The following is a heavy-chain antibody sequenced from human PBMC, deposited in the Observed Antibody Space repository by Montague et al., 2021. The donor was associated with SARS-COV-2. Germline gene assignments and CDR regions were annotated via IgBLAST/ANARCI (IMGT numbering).Heavy chain of an antibody. D-gene: IGHD3-10*01. CDR1: GFTFSSSP. Sequence: SLRLSCAASGFTFSSSPMSWVRQAPGKGLQWVSVIHSAGTRTYYRDSVKGRFTISRDNAKNSLSLQMNSLRAEDTAVYYCARTGYFASGNYVWGQGTLVTVSS. V-gene: IGHV3-23*03. J-gene: IGHJ4*02. CDR3: ARTGYFASGNYV. CDR2: IHSAGTRT.